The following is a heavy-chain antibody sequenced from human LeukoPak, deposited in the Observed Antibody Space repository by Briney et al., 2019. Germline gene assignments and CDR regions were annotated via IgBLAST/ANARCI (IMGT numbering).Heavy chain of an antibody. CDR1: GYTFTGYY. Sequence: ASVKVSCKASGYTFTGYYMHWVRQAPGQGLEWMGRINPNIGGTNYAQKFQGRVTMTRDTSISTAYMELSRLRSNDKAVYYCARVPRIAQDFDYWGQGTLVTVSS. CDR2: INPNIGGT. CDR3: ARVPRIAQDFDY. V-gene: IGHV1-2*06. J-gene: IGHJ4*02. D-gene: IGHD6-13*01.